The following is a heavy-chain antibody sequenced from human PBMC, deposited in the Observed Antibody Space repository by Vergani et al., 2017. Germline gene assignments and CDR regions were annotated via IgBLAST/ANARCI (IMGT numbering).Heavy chain of an antibody. J-gene: IGHJ6*02. V-gene: IGHV1-69-2*01. Sequence: EVQLVQSGAEVKKPGATMKIFCKVSGYTFTDHYMHWVKQAPGKGLEWMGLVDPEDGETIYAEKCKGRVTIAADTTTDTAHLELSSLRSEDTAVYYCATPQTVTTGGMEVWGRGTTVIVSS. D-gene: IGHD4-17*01. CDR2: VDPEDGET. CDR3: ATPQTVTTGGMEV. CDR1: GYTFTDHY.